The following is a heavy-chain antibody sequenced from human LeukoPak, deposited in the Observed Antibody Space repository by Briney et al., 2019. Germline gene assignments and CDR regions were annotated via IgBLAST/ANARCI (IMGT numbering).Heavy chain of an antibody. D-gene: IGHD6-25*01. CDR3: AKDVVGYSSELNWFDP. V-gene: IGHV3-23*01. CDR1: GFTFSSYA. CDR2: ISGSGGST. J-gene: IGHJ5*02. Sequence: PGGSLRLSCAASGFTFSSYAMSWVRQAPGKGLEWVSAISGSGGSTYYADSVKGRFTISRDNSKNTLYLQMNSLRAEDTAVYYCAKDVVGYSSELNWFDPWGQGTLVTVSS.